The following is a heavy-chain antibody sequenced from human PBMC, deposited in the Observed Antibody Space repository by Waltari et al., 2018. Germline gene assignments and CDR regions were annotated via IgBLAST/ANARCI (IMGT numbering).Heavy chain of an antibody. D-gene: IGHD3-22*01. CDR2: INSDGSST. CDR1: GFTFSSYW. CDR3: ARSGDSSGYRPY. Sequence: EVQLVESGGGLVQPGGSLRLSCAASGFTFSSYWMHWVRQAPGKGLVWVSRINSDGSSTSYAYSGKGRFTISRDNAKNTLYLQMNSLRAEDTAVYYCARSGDSSGYRPYWGQGTLVTVSS. V-gene: IGHV3-74*01. J-gene: IGHJ4*02.